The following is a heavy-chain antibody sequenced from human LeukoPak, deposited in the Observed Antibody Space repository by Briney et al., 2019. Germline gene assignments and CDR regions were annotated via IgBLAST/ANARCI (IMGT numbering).Heavy chain of an antibody. CDR3: ARESFYGDELPDFDY. D-gene: IGHD4-17*01. CDR1: GFTFSSYW. V-gene: IGHV3-7*01. CDR2: IKQDGSEK. J-gene: IGHJ4*02. Sequence: GGSLRLSCAASGFTFSSYWMSWVRQAPGKGLEWVANIKQDGSEKYYVDSVKGRFTISRDNAKNSLYLQMNSLRAEDTAVYYCARESFYGDELPDFDYWGQGTLVTVSS.